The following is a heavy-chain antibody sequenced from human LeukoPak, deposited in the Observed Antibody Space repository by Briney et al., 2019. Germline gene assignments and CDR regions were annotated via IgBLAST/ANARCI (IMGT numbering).Heavy chain of an antibody. D-gene: IGHD3-10*01. CDR1: GFTFSSYS. V-gene: IGHV3-21*01. J-gene: IGHJ4*02. CDR2: ISSSSSYI. CDR3: ARDERWTLTMVRGVIIY. Sequence: TGGSLRLSCAASGFTFSSYSMNWVRQAPGKGLEWVSSISSSSSYIYYADSVKGRFTISRDNAKNSLYLQMNSLRAEDTAVYYCARDERWTLTMVRGVIIYWGQGTLVTVSS.